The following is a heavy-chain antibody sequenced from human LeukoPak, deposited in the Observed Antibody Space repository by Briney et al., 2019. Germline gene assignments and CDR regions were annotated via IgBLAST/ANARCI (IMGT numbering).Heavy chain of an antibody. CDR2: IWYDGSNK. V-gene: IGHV3-33*08. CDR1: DYTLRSDV. J-gene: IGHJ4*02. Sequence: PGGSLRLSCSGSDYTLRSDVMNWVRQAPGKGLEWVAVIWYDGSNKYYADSVKGRFTISRDNSKNTLYLQMNSLRAEDTAVYYCALGVVVTAIGGYDYWGQGTLVTVSP. D-gene: IGHD2-21*02. CDR3: ALGVVVTAIGGYDY.